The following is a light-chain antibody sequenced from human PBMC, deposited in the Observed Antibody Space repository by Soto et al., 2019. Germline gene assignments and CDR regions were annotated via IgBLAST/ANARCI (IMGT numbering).Light chain of an antibody. CDR1: QSISIW. CDR3: QQYNSYPLT. V-gene: IGKV1-5*03. J-gene: IGKJ4*01. CDR2: KAS. Sequence: DIQMTQSPSTLSASVGDRVTITCRASQSISIWLAWYQQKPEKAPKFLIYKASNLDSGVPSMFSGSGSGTEFTLTISSLQPDDFATYYCQQYNSYPLTFGGGTKVEIK.